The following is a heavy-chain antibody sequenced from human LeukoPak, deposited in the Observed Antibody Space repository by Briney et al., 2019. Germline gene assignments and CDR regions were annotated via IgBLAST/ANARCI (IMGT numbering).Heavy chain of an antibody. V-gene: IGHV3-11*01. CDR1: RFTFSDYY. CDR2: IISSVTTI. CDR3: ARDGFLGQLVDY. D-gene: IGHD6-6*01. Sequence: GSLRPPCAASRFTFSDYYMSWIRQAPGKGLEWVSYIISSVTTIYYADSVKGRFTISRDNAKNSLYLQMNSLRAEATAVYYCARDGFLGQLVDYWGQGALVTVSS. J-gene: IGHJ4*02.